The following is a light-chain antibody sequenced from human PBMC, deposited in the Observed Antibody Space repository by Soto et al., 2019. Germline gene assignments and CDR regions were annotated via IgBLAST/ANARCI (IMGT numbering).Light chain of an antibody. CDR1: QSLSSSY. J-gene: IGKJ1*01. CDR2: GTS. V-gene: IGKV3-20*01. CDR3: QRFGTSPPWT. Sequence: VLLTQYPGTLSLSPGERATLSCRASQSLSSSYLASYQQKPGQAPTLLIYGTSIRATGIPDRFSGSGSGTDFTLTITRLEPEDFAVYYCQRFGTSPPWTFGQGTKVDI.